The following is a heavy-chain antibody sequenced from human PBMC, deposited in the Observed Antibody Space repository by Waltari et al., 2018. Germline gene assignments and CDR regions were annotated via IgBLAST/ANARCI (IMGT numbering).Heavy chain of an antibody. V-gene: IGHV4-61*02. Sequence: QVQLQESGPGLVKPSQTLSLTCTVSGGSISSGSYYWSWIRQPAGKGLEWIGRIYTSGSTNYNPSLKSRVTISVDTSKNQFSLKLSSVTAADTAVYYCARDNPSSGYFDYWGQGTLVTVSS. J-gene: IGHJ4*02. CDR1: GGSISSGSYY. CDR2: IYTSGST. CDR3: ARDNPSSGYFDY. D-gene: IGHD6-19*01.